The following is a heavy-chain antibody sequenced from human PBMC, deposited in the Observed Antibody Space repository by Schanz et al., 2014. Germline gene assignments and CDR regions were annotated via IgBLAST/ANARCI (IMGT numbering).Heavy chain of an antibody. D-gene: IGHD3-22*01. J-gene: IGHJ5*02. CDR1: GYNITSND. CDR3: AREVGLYDRGWFDP. Sequence: QVQLVQSGGEMKKPGASVKVSCKASGYNITSNDVTWVRQATGQGLEWMGWMNPNSGNPGFAQKFRGRVTMTRNTSMSTAYIELHILTSEDTAVYYCAREVGLYDRGWFDPWGQGTLVTVSS. CDR2: MNPNSGNP. V-gene: IGHV1-8*01.